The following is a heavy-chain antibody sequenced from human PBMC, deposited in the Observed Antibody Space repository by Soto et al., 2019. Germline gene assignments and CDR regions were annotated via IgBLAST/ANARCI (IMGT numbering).Heavy chain of an antibody. J-gene: IGHJ6*02. CDR1: GGSFRGYY. D-gene: IGHD2-2*01. Sequence: ATLTLTCAVYGGSFRGYYWPWIRQPPGKGLEWIGDINHSGSTNYNSSLKSRVTISVDTSNKQLSLKLRSVTAADTAVYYCAREEVPQWFTRGYYGMDFWGQGTTVTVS. V-gene: IGHV4-34*01. CDR2: INHSGST. CDR3: AREEVPQWFTRGYYGMDF.